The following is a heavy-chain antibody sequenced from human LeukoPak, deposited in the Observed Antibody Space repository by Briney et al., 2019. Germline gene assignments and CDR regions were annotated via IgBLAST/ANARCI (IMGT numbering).Heavy chain of an antibody. CDR3: AREGASGSGSFAFDI. Sequence: GGSLRLSCAASGFTFSRYKMHWVRQGPGKELEWISYITTSGSNTIYADSVRGRFTISRDNAKNSLYLQMNSLRADDTAVYYCAREGASGSGSFAFDIWGQGTMVTVSA. CDR2: ITTSGSNT. D-gene: IGHD3-10*01. V-gene: IGHV3-48*03. J-gene: IGHJ3*02. CDR1: GFTFSRYK.